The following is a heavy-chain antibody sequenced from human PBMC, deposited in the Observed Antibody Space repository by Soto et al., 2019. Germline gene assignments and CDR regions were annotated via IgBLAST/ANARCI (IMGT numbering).Heavy chain of an antibody. CDR1: GGSFTGFY. CDR3: GRFWPPPYSDALTDYTDAFDY. D-gene: IGHD3-9*01. V-gene: IGHV4-34*01. Sequence: SETLSLTCAVHGGSFTGFYWDWVRQPPGKGLEWIGEINHGGTANYNPSLKSRVSISVDMSKSQFSLKLTSVTAEDTAVYYCGRFWPPPYSDALTDYTDAFDYWGQGTRVTVSS. J-gene: IGHJ4*02. CDR2: INHGGTA.